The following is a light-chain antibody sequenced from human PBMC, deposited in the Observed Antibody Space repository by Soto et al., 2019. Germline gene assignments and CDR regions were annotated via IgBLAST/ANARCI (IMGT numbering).Light chain of an antibody. V-gene: IGLV4-69*01. CDR2: LNNDGSH. J-gene: IGLJ2*01. CDR3: QTWGTGFQF. CDR1: SGHSSDA. Sequence: QSVLTQSPSASASLGASVKLTCTLSSGHSSDANAWHQKQPGKGPRYLMDLNNDGSHTKGDGVPDRFSGSSSGADRYLIISRLQSEAEADYYCQTWGTGFQFFGGGTKLTVL.